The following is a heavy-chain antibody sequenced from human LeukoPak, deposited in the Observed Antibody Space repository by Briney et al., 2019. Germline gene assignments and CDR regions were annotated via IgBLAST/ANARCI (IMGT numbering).Heavy chain of an antibody. Sequence: GGSLSLSCAASGFTFSSYGMHWVRQAPGGGLEWVAFIWHGGNNKYYADSVKGRLTISRVNSKNTLYPQKNSLRAEDTAVYYCAKGRGYCSNTSCSALTWFDPWGQGTLVTVSS. CDR1: GFTFSSYG. CDR3: AKGRGYCSNTSCSALTWFDP. V-gene: IGHV3-30*02. J-gene: IGHJ5*02. CDR2: IWHGGNNK. D-gene: IGHD2-2*01.